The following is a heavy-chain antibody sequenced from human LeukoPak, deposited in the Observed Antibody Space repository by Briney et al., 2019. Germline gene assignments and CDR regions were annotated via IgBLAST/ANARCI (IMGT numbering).Heavy chain of an antibody. Sequence: GGSLRLSCAASGFTFSSYAMNWVRQAPGKGLEWVSSISNDGTYIYHADSLKGRFTISRDNAKNSLFLEMNNLRAEDTAVYYCAKSLRGVAASAPQWGQGTLVTVSS. CDR1: GFTFSSYA. D-gene: IGHD6-13*01. J-gene: IGHJ4*02. CDR3: AKSLRGVAASAPQ. V-gene: IGHV3-21*01. CDR2: ISNDGTYI.